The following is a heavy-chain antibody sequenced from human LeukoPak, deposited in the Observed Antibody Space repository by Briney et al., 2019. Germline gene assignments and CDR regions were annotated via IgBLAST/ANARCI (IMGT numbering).Heavy chain of an antibody. CDR1: EFTLSHAW. CDR3: TTDELLKYQLLSPLGGTDY. CDR2: IKSKTDGGTT. J-gene: IGHJ4*02. Sequence: PGGSLRLSCVASEFTLSHAWMSWVRQAPGKGLEWVGRIKSKTDGGTTDYAAPVKGRFTISRDDSKNTLYLQMNSLKTEDTAVYYCTTDELLKYQLLSPLGGTDYWGQGTLVTVSS. V-gene: IGHV3-15*01. D-gene: IGHD2-2*01.